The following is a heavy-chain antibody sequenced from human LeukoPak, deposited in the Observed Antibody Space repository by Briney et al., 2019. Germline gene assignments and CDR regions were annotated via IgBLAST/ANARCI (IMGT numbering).Heavy chain of an antibody. Sequence: PSETLSLTCTVSGGSISTSTYYWGSIRQPPGKGMEWIGSISYSGSTYNNPSLKSRLTISVDTSKNQFSLKLSSVTAPDTAVYYCARRVYSGSYNWYFDLWGRGTLVTVSS. CDR3: ARRVYSGSYNWYFDL. J-gene: IGHJ2*01. CDR2: ISYSGST. V-gene: IGHV4-39*01. CDR1: GGSISTSTYY. D-gene: IGHD1-26*01.